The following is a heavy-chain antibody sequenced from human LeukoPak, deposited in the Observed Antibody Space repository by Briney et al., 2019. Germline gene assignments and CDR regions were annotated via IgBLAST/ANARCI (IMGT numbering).Heavy chain of an antibody. CDR1: GFTFGDYA. CDR2: IRSKAYGGTT. J-gene: IGHJ4*02. CDR3: TRGVILTGYYRTYYFDY. Sequence: GGSLRLSCTASGFTFGDYAMSWFRQAPGKGLEWVGFIRSKAYGGTTEYAASVKGRFTISRDDSKSIAYLQMNNLKTEDTAVYYCTRGVILTGYYRTYYFDYWGQGTLVTVSS. V-gene: IGHV3-49*03. D-gene: IGHD3-9*01.